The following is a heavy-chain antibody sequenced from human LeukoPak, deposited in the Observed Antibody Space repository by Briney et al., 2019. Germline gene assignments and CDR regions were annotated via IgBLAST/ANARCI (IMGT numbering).Heavy chain of an antibody. CDR1: GYMFTELS. Sequence: ASVKVSCKVSGYMFTELSMHWVPQAPGKGLEWMGGFDPEDDEKMYAQKFQGRVTMTEDTSTDTAYMELSSLRSEDTAVYYCAAELSSGYFDYWGQGTLVTVSS. J-gene: IGHJ4*02. V-gene: IGHV1-24*01. D-gene: IGHD3-22*01. CDR2: FDPEDDEK. CDR3: AAELSSGYFDY.